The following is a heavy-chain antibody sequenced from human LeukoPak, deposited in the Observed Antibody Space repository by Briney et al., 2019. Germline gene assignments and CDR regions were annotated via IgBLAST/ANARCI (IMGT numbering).Heavy chain of an antibody. Sequence: SETLSLTCTVSGGSISSGGYYWSWIRQHPGKGLKCIGYIYYSGSTYYNPSLKSRVTISVDTSKNQFSLKLSSVTAADTAVYYCARGSLPAAPKYWFDPWGQGTLVSVSS. D-gene: IGHD2-2*01. V-gene: IGHV4-31*03. CDR2: IYYSGST. J-gene: IGHJ5*02. CDR3: ARGSLPAAPKYWFDP. CDR1: GGSISSGGYY.